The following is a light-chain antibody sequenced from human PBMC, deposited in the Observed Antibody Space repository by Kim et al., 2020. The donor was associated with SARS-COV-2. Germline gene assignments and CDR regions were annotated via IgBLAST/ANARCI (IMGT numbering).Light chain of an antibody. J-gene: IGKJ1*01. CDR3: QQYASSPWT. V-gene: IGKV3-20*01. CDR1: QSVRSAS. Sequence: PGEATTLPSMSSQSVRSASLSWYQQTPRQAPKLLIYASSSRATGIPDRFSGSGSATDFTLTISRLEPEYIAVYYCQQYASSPWTFCQGTKVDIK. CDR2: ASS.